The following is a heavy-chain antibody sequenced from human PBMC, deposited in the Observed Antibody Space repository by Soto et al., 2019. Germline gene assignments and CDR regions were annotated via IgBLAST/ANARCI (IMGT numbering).Heavy chain of an antibody. CDR3: AKNYYYDSPGYAFDI. CDR1: GFTFSSYS. J-gene: IGHJ3*02. D-gene: IGHD3-22*01. Sequence: GGSLRLSCAASGFTFSSYSMNRVLQAPGKGLEWVSSISSGSSYIFYADSVKGRFTISRDNAKNTLFLQMDSLRAEDTAVYYCAKNYYYDSPGYAFDIWGQGTMVTVSS. V-gene: IGHV3-21*01. CDR2: ISSGSSYI.